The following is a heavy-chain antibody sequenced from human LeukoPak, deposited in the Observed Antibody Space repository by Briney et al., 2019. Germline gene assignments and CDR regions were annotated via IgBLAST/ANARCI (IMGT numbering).Heavy chain of an antibody. CDR3: ARDHGNSGWYRWFDP. CDR2: INPSGGST. V-gene: IGHV1-46*02. Sequence: ASVKVSCKASGYPFNSCYMHWVRQAPGQGLEWMGIINPSGGSTAYAQKFQGRVTMTRDTSTSTVYMELSTLRSEDTAVHYCARDHGNSGWYRWFDPWGQGTLVTVSS. CDR1: GYPFNSCY. D-gene: IGHD6-19*01. J-gene: IGHJ5*02.